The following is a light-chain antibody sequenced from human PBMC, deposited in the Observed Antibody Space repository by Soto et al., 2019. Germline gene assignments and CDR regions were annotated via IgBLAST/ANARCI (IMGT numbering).Light chain of an antibody. CDR1: QSVSGNF. J-gene: IGKJ1*01. V-gene: IGKV3-20*01. CDR3: QQYGSSPRT. Sequence: EMVLTRPPRTLLLSPGKRPTSSCRPSQSVSGNFLAWYQQKPGPAPRVLIFGASNRATGIPDRFSGSGSGTDFTLTISRMEPEDFAVYYCQQYGSSPRTFGQGTKVDIK. CDR2: GAS.